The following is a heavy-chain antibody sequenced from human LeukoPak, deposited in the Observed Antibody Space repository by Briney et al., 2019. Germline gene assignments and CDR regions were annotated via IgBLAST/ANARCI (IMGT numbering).Heavy chain of an antibody. CDR2: MNPNSGNT. D-gene: IGHD6-13*01. CDR3: ARHPPPYSSSWYIGWFDP. Sequence: ASVKVSCKASGYTFTSYDINWVRQATGQGLEWMGWMNPNSGNTGYAQKFQGRVTITRNTSISTAYMELSSLRSEDTAVYYCARHPPPYSSSWYIGWFDPWGQGTLVTVSS. J-gene: IGHJ5*02. V-gene: IGHV1-8*03. CDR1: GYTFTSYD.